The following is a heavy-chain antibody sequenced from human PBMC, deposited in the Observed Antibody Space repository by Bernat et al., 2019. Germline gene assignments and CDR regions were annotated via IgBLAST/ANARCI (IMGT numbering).Heavy chain of an antibody. J-gene: IGHJ4*02. V-gene: IGHV3-30*18. CDR1: GFTFSSYG. D-gene: IGHD2-21*02. CDR3: GKENPSGWSGGYFYGGYFDY. CDR2: ISYDGSTK. Sequence: QVQLVESGGGVVQPGKSLRLSCAASGFTFSSYGVHWVRQAPGKGLEWVAVISYDGSTKYSGDSVKGRFTISRDNSQNTLYLQVNSLRAEDTAVYCCGKENPSGWSGGYFYGGYFDYWGQGTLVTVFS.